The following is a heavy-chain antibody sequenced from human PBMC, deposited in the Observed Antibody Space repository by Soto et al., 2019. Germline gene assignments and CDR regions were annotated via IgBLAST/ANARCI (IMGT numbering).Heavy chain of an antibody. CDR2: ISAYNGNT. Sequence: GASVKVSCKASGYTFTSYGISWVRQAPGQGLEWMGWISAYNGNTNYAQKLQGRVTMTTDTSTSTAYMELRSLRSDDTAVYYCARDQYYYDSSGYWNFDYWGQGTLVTVSS. J-gene: IGHJ4*02. CDR3: ARDQYYYDSSGYWNFDY. D-gene: IGHD3-22*01. V-gene: IGHV1-18*01. CDR1: GYTFTSYG.